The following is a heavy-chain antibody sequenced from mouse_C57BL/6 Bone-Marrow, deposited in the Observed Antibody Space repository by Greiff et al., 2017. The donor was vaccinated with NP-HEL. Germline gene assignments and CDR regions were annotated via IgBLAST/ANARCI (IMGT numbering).Heavy chain of an antibody. Sequence: EVKLQESGPGLVKPSQSLSLTCSVTGYSITSGYYWNWIRQFPGNKLEWMGYISYDGSNNYNPSLKNRISITRDTSKNQFFLKLNSVTTEDTATYYCARGYYYGRRALYYYAMDYWGQGTSVTVSS. V-gene: IGHV3-6*01. CDR3: ARGYYYGRRALYYYAMDY. CDR2: ISYDGSN. J-gene: IGHJ4*01. D-gene: IGHD1-1*01. CDR1: GYSITSGYY.